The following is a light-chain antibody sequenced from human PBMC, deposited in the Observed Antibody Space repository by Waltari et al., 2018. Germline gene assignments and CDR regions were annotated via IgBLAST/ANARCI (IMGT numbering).Light chain of an antibody. CDR3: QQYGSAHWT. CDR1: ESVTGRY. V-gene: IGKV3-20*01. Sequence: ETVLGPSPGTLSLSPGESATLSPRASESVTGRYLAWYQQKPGQAPRLLIYGASSRATGIPERFSGSGSGTDFALTISRMEPEDFAVYYCQQYGSAHWTFGQGTKVEIK. CDR2: GAS. J-gene: IGKJ1*01.